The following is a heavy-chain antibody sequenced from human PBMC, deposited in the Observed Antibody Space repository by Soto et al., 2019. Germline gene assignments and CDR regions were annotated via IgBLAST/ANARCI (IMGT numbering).Heavy chain of an antibody. J-gene: IGHJ4*02. CDR2: ISSVSSYK. D-gene: IGHD5-12*01. CDR1: GFTFSGFT. CDR3: ARGQGYNSPSFDY. V-gene: IGHV3-21*01. Sequence: GVLRLSCAASGFTFSGFTMNWVRQAPGKGLEWVSFISSVSSYKYYADSVKGRFTISRDNAKNSLYLQMNSLRAEDTAAYYCARGQGYNSPSFDYWGQGTLVTVSS.